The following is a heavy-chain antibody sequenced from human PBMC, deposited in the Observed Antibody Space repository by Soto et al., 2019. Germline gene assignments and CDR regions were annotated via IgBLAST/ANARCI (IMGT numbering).Heavy chain of an antibody. CDR1: GFTFSDHY. J-gene: IGHJ6*02. CDR2: TRNKANSYTT. CDR3: ARASLRYFVWLLPDYYYYGMDV. D-gene: IGHD3-9*01. Sequence: EVQLVESGGGLVQPGGSLRLSCAASGFTFSDHYMDWVRQAPGKGLEWVGSTRNKANSYTTEYASSVKGRFTISRDDSKNALYMQMNSLKTEDTAVYYCARASLRYFVWLLPDYYYYGMDVWGQGTTVTVSS. V-gene: IGHV3-72*01.